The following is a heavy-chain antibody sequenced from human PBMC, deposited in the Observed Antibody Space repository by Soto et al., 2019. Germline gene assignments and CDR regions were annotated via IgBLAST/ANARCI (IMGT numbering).Heavy chain of an antibody. J-gene: IGHJ6*02. CDR2: ISSSSSTI. CDR1: GFTFSSYS. D-gene: IGHD4-4*01. Sequence: LRLSCAASGFTFSSYSMNWVRQAPGKGLEWVSYISSSSSTIYYADSVKGRFTISRDNAKNSLYLQMNSLRDEDTAVYYCARDQSVRWPNYYYYGMDVWGQGTTVTVS. CDR3: ARDQSVRWPNYYYYGMDV. V-gene: IGHV3-48*02.